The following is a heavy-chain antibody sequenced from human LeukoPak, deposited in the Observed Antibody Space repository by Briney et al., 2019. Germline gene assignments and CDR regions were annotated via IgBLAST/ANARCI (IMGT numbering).Heavy chain of an antibody. Sequence: SETLSLTCSVSGDSVSSTYWSWVRQPPGKGLEWIAYGHHSERSNYNPSLKSRVTISVDTSKNQFSLKLSSVTAADTAVYYCARGDYSNGFDYWGQGTLVTVSS. J-gene: IGHJ4*02. CDR3: ARGDYSNGFDY. D-gene: IGHD4-11*01. CDR1: GDSVSSTY. V-gene: IGHV4-59*02. CDR2: GHHSERS.